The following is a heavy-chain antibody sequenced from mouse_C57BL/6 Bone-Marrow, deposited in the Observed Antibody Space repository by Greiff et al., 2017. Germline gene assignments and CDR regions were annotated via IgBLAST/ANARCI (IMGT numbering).Heavy chain of an antibody. J-gene: IGHJ2*01. V-gene: IGHV1-26*01. CDR2: INPNNGGT. Sequence: VQLQQSGPELVKPGASVSISCKASGYSFTDYYMNWVKQSNGKSLEWIGDINPNNGGTSYNQKIKGKATLTVDKSSSTAYMELRSLTAEDSAVYYCASQVTGNFDYWGQGTTLTVSS. D-gene: IGHD2-12*01. CDR1: GYSFTDYY. CDR3: ASQVTGNFDY.